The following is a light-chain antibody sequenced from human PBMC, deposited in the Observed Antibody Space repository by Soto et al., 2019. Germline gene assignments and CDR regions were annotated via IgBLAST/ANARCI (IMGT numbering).Light chain of an antibody. CDR1: SSDIGGYIY. J-gene: IGLJ2*01. CDR2: DVS. V-gene: IGLV2-14*03. CDR3: STYTSSRTR. Sequence: QSVLTQPASVSGSPGQSITISCTGTSSDIGGYIYVSWYQHHPGKAPKLLIYDVSNRPSGVSNRFSGSKSGNTASLTISGLQVEDEVDYFCSTYTSSRTRFGGGTKLTVL.